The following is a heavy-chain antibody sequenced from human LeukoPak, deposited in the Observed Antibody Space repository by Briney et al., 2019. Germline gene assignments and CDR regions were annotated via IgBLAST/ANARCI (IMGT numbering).Heavy chain of an antibody. V-gene: IGHV3-66*01. CDR1: GFTFSSYA. CDR2: IYSGGST. Sequence: PGGSLRLSCAASGFTFSSYAMSWVRQAPGKGLEGVSVIYSGGSTYYADSVKGRFTISRDNSKNTLYLQMNSLRAEDTAVYYCAREPWFDPWGQGTLVTVSS. CDR3: AREPWFDP. J-gene: IGHJ5*02.